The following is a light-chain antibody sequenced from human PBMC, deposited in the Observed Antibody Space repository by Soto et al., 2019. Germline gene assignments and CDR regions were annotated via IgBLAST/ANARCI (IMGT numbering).Light chain of an antibody. CDR3: QQSHSIPVT. J-gene: IGKJ3*01. V-gene: IGKV1-39*01. CDR2: AAS. Sequence: DIQMTQSPSSLSASVGDRVTITCRASQSINIFLNWYQQRPGKAPKLLIYAASNLQSGVSSRFSGSGAGTVFNLTIDSLQPEDFATYYCQQSHSIPVTFGPGTKVDIK. CDR1: QSINIF.